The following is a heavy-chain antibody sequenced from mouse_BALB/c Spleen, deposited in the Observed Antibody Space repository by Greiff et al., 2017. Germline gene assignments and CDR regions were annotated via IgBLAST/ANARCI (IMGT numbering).Heavy chain of an antibody. Sequence: QVQLQQSGPELVRPGVSVKISCKGSGYTFTDYAMHWVKQSHAKSLEWIGVISTYYGNTNYNQKFKGKATMTVDKSSSTAYMELARLTSEDSAIYYCATAWFAYWGQGTLVTVSA. CDR1: GYTFTDYA. CDR3: ATAWFAY. J-gene: IGHJ3*01. V-gene: IGHV1-67*01. CDR2: ISTYYGNT.